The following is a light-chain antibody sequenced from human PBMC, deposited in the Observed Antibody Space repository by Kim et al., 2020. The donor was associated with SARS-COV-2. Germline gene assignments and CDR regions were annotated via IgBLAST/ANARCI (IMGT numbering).Light chain of an antibody. V-gene: IGKV3-20*01. CDR3: QQYGSSPPLT. J-gene: IGKJ4*01. Sequence: SPGEPAPLSCRASQSVSSSYLAWYQQKPGQAPRLLIYGASSRATGIPDRFSGSGSGTDFTLTISRLGPEDFAVYYCQQYGSSPPLTFGGGTKLEI. CDR1: QSVSSSY. CDR2: GAS.